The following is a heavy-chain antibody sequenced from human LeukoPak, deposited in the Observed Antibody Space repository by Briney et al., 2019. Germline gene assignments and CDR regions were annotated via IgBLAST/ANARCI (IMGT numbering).Heavy chain of an antibody. CDR1: GFTFSTYA. Sequence: SGGSLRLSCAASGFTFSTYAMTWVRQAPGKGLEWVSSITPNGDATSAADSVKGRFTISRDNSKNTLYLQMNSLRVEDTALYYCAKAGLVRGGALDSWGQGTLVTVSS. CDR2: ITPNGDAT. D-gene: IGHD4/OR15-4a*01. V-gene: IGHV3-23*01. CDR3: AKAGLVRGGALDS. J-gene: IGHJ4*02.